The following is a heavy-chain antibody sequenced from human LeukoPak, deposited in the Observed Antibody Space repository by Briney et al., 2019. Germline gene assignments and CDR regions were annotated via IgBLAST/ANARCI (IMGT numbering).Heavy chain of an antibody. Sequence: ASVTVPCNASGSTFTSYYMHWVRQAPGQGLEWMGILNPNGGGTSYAQQFQGRVTMTRGNSTSTLYMELSSLRSGGRAVCYCARGGGEDTGMIHDYWGQGTLVTVSS. D-gene: IGHD5-18*01. CDR1: GSTFTSYY. V-gene: IGHV1-46*01. J-gene: IGHJ4*02. CDR2: LNPNGGGT. CDR3: ARGGGEDTGMIHDY.